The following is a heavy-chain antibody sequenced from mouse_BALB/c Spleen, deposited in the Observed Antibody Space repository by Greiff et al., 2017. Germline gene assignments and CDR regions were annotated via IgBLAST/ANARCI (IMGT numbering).Heavy chain of an antibody. CDR3: ARSTGTYYFDY. V-gene: IGHV14-3*02. J-gene: IGHJ2*01. Sequence: EVQLQESGAELVKPGASVKLSCTASGFNIKDTYMHWVKQRPEQGLEWIGRIDPANGNTKYDPKFQGKATITADTSSNTAYLQLSSLTSEDTAVYYCARSTGTYYFDYWGQGTTLTVSS. D-gene: IGHD4-1*02. CDR2: IDPANGNT. CDR1: GFNIKDTY.